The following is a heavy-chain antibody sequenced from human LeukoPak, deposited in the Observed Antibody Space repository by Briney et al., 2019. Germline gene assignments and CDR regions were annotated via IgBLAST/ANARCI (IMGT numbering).Heavy chain of an antibody. V-gene: IGHV3-48*03. J-gene: IGHJ3*02. CDR3: AKARGLIGGAFDI. CDR2: ISSSGSTI. Sequence: GGSLRLSCAASGFTFSTYEMTWVRQSPGKGLEWVSYISSSGSTIYYADSVKGRFTISRDNSKNSLYLQMNSLRTEDTALYYCAKARGLIGGAFDIWGQGTMVTVSS. CDR1: GFTFSTYE. D-gene: IGHD3-22*01.